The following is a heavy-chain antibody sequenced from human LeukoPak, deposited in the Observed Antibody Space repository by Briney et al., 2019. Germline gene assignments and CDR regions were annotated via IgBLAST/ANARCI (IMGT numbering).Heavy chain of an antibody. D-gene: IGHD6-13*01. CDR1: GGSISSYY. V-gene: IGHV4-59*12. J-gene: IGHJ4*02. CDR3: ARGNAAAGQFDY. CDR2: IYYSGST. Sequence: DPSETLSLTCTVSGGSISSYYWSWIRQPPGKGLEWIGYIYYSGSTNYNPSLKSRVTISVDTSKNQFSLKLSSVTAADTAVYYCARGNAAAGQFDYWGQGTLVTVSS.